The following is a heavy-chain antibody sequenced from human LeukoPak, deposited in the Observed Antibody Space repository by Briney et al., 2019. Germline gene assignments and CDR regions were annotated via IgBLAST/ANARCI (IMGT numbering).Heavy chain of an antibody. CDR3: ARTIVVVPAPDYYYMDV. V-gene: IGHV4-59*01. CDR2: ISYSGST. D-gene: IGHD2-2*01. Sequence: PSETLSLTCTVSGGSINSYFWSWIRQPPGKGLEWIGYISYSGSTNYIPSLKSRLTISVATSKNQFSLRLTSVTAADTAVYYCARTIVVVPAPDYYYMDVWGKGTSVTVSS. J-gene: IGHJ6*03. CDR1: GGSINSYF.